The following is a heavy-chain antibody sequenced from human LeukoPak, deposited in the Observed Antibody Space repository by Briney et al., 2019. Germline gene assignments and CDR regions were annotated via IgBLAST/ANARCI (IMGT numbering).Heavy chain of an antibody. J-gene: IGHJ4*02. Sequence: GGSLRLSCAASGFTFSSYWMSWVRQAPGKGLEWVANIKEDGSEKYYVDSVKGRFTISRDNGKNSLYLQMNSLRAEDTAVYYCARTLAARHTSGYIDYWGQGTLVTVSS. CDR1: GFTFSSYW. V-gene: IGHV3-7*01. CDR2: IKEDGSEK. D-gene: IGHD3-22*01. CDR3: ARTLAARHTSGYIDY.